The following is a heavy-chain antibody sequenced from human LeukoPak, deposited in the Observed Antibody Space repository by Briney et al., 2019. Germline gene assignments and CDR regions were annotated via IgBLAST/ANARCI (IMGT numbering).Heavy chain of an antibody. Sequence: PGGSLRLSCAASGFTFSSYSMNWVRQAPGKGLEWVSSISSSSSYIYYADSVKGRFTISRDDAKNSLYLQMNSLRAEDTAVYYCARDGAVAGPRYYYYYGMDVWGQGTTVTVSS. CDR1: GFTFSSYS. D-gene: IGHD6-19*01. V-gene: IGHV3-21*01. J-gene: IGHJ6*02. CDR3: ARDGAVAGPRYYYYYGMDV. CDR2: ISSSSSYI.